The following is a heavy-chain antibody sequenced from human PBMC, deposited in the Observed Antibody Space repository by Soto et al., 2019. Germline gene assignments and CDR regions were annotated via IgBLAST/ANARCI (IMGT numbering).Heavy chain of an antibody. J-gene: IGHJ6*02. CDR1: GYNFISHS. V-gene: IGHV1-18*01. D-gene: IGHD2-21*01. Sequence: GASVKVSCKSSGYNFISHSITWVRPAPGQGLEWMGRISAYNGNTNYAQKLQGRVTMTTDTSTNTAYMELRSLRSDDTAVYYCARGAFCGGAPGCRDMDVWGQGTTVTVSS. CDR2: ISAYNGNT. CDR3: ARGAFCGGAPGCRDMDV.